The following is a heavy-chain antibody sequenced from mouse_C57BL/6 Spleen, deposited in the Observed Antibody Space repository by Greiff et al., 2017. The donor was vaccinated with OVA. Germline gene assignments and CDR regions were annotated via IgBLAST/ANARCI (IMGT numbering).Heavy chain of an antibody. CDR3: ARLWDDGGGNAMDY. Sequence: QVQLKQSGAELVKPGASVKISCKASGYAFSSYWMNWVKQRPGKGLEWIGQIYPGDGDTNYNGKFKGKATLTADKSSSTAYMQLSSLTSEDSAVYFCARLWDDGGGNAMDYWGQGTSVTVSS. D-gene: IGHD4-1*01. CDR1: GYAFSSYW. J-gene: IGHJ4*01. V-gene: IGHV1-80*01. CDR2: IYPGDGDT.